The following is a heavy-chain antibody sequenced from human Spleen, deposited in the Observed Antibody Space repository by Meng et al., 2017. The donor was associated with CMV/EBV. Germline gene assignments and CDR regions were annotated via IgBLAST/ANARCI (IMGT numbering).Heavy chain of an antibody. V-gene: IGHV3-30*14. J-gene: IGHJ4*02. CDR3: ARAPELYCGNDCYSADH. CDR2: VSYDGGKK. D-gene: IGHD2-21*02. CDR1: FTFSNYA. Sequence: FTFSNYAMYWVRQAPGKGLEWVAFVSYDGGKKYYADSVKGRFTISRDKSKNTLYFQLSSLRVDDTAMYYCARAPELYCGNDCYSADHWGQGTLVTVSS.